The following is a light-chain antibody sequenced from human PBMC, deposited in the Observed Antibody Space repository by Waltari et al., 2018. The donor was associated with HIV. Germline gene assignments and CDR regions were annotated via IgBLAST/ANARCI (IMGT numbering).Light chain of an antibody. CDR1: SSNIGSNY. V-gene: IGLV1-47*01. CDR2: TNN. CDR3: AAWDDSLWV. Sequence: QSVLTQPPSASWTPGQRVTISCSGSSSNIGSNYVYWYQQLPGTAPKLLSYTNNQRPSGVLDRFSGSKSGTSASLAFSGLRSEDEADYYCAAWDDSLWVFGGGTKLTVL. J-gene: IGLJ3*02.